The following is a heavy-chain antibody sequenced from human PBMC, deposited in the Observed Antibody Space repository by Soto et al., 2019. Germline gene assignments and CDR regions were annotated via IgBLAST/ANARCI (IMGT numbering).Heavy chain of an antibody. CDR3: AKDLYSGYDFLGYNWFDP. D-gene: IGHD5-12*01. J-gene: IGHJ5*02. V-gene: IGHV3-30*18. CDR2: ISYDGSNK. Sequence: GGSLRLSCAAAGFTFISYGMHWVRQAPGKGLEWVAVISYDGSNKYYADSVKGRFTISRDNSKNTLYLQMNSLRAEDTAVYYCAKDLYSGYDFLGYNWFDPWGQGTLVTVSS. CDR1: GFTFISYG.